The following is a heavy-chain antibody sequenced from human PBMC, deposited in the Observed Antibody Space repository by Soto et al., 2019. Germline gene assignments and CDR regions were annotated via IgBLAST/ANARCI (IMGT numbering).Heavy chain of an antibody. V-gene: IGHV3-48*02. CDR3: ASDAPRCSGGTCLDY. D-gene: IGHD2-15*01. J-gene: IGHJ4*02. Sequence: EVQLMESGGGLVQPGGSLRLSCAASGFTFSSFSMHWVRQAPGKGLEWVSYISSSSSTIYYADSVRGRFTISRDNAKNSLYLQMNSLRDEDTAVFHCASDAPRCSGGTCLDYWGQGTLVTVSS. CDR1: GFTFSSFS. CDR2: ISSSSSTI.